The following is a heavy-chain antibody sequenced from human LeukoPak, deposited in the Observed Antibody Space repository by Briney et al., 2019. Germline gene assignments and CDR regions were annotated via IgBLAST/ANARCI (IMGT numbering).Heavy chain of an antibody. CDR3: AKILIGYSGYSDY. CDR2: ISGSGGST. CDR1: GFTFSSYA. D-gene: IGHD5-12*01. Sequence: GGSLRLSCAASGFTFSSYAMSWVRQAPGKELEWVSAISGSGGSTYYADSVKGRFTISRDNSKNTLYLQMNSLRAEDTAVYYCAKILIGYSGYSDYWGQGTLVTVSS. J-gene: IGHJ4*02. V-gene: IGHV3-23*01.